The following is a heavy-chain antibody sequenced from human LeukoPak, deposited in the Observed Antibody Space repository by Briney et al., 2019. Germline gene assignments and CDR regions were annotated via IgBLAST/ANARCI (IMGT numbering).Heavy chain of an antibody. CDR2: TRNKANSYTT. Sequence: GGSLRLSCAASGFTFSDHYMDWVRQAPGKGLEWVGRTRNKANSYTTGYAASVKGRFTISRDDSKNSLYLQMNSLKTEDTAVYYCARALSGYDYWRDYYYYYYMDVWGKGTTVTVSS. CDR1: GFTFSDHY. CDR3: ARALSGYDYWRDYYYYYYMDV. J-gene: IGHJ6*03. V-gene: IGHV3-72*01. D-gene: IGHD5-12*01.